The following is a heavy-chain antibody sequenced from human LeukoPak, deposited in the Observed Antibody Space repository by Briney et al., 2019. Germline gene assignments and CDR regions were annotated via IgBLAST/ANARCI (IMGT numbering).Heavy chain of an antibody. CDR1: GGSISSSNW. J-gene: IGHJ5*02. CDR3: ARVGYYYGSVSYPGRYNWFDP. V-gene: IGHV4-4*02. CDR2: IYHSGST. D-gene: IGHD3-10*01. Sequence: SETLSLTCAVSGGSISSSNWWSWVRQPPGKGLEWIGEIYHSGSTNYNPSLTSRVTISVDKSKNQFSLKLSSVTSADTAVYYCARVGYYYGSVSYPGRYNWFDPWGQGTLVTVSS.